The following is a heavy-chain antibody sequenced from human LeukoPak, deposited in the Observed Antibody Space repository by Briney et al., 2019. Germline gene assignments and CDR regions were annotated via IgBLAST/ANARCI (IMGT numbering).Heavy chain of an antibody. CDR3: AREGLDP. CDR2: RNPNSGNT. CDR1: GYTFTGYY. V-gene: IGHV1-8*03. Sequence: ASVKVSCKASGYTFTGYYMHWVRQAPGQGLEWMGYRNPNSGNTVYAQKFQGRVTITTDTSINTAYMELISLRSEDTAVYYCAREGLDPWGQGTLVTVSS. J-gene: IGHJ5*02.